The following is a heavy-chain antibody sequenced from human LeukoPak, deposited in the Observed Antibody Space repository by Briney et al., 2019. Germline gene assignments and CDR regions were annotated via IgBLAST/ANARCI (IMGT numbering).Heavy chain of an antibody. CDR3: GRDRGRLGYCRGGSCYNWFDP. CDR1: GGSISIYY. V-gene: IGHV4-59*01. D-gene: IGHD2-15*01. Sequence: SQTLSLTCTVAGGSISIYYWSWIRQPPGKGLEWNGYIYYIGSTNYNPSLKTRVPISVDTSKTQFSLKLSSVTPAATALYYLGRDRGRLGYCRGGSCYNWFDPWGQGTLVTVSS. J-gene: IGHJ5*02. CDR2: IYYIGST.